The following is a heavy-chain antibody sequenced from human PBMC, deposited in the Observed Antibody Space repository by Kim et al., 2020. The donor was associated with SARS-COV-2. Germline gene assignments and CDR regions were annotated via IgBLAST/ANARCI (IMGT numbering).Heavy chain of an antibody. CDR3: ARVHHDYGDDWFDP. V-gene: IGHV1-8*01. Sequence: AQKFQGRVTMTRNTSISTAYMELSSLRSEDTAVYYCARVHHDYGDDWFDPWGQGTLVTVSS. J-gene: IGHJ5*02. D-gene: IGHD4-17*01.